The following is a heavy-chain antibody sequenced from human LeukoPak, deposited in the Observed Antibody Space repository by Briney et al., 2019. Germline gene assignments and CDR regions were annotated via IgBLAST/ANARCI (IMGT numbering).Heavy chain of an antibody. D-gene: IGHD3-22*01. Sequence: GGSLRLSCAASGFTFSSYWMSWVRQAPGKGLEWVANINQDGSEKYFVDSVKGRFTISRDNAKNSLYLQMNSLRAEDTAVYYCARRAFYYDSSGYYCPVWGQGTLVTVSS. CDR2: INQDGSEK. CDR1: GFTFSSYW. V-gene: IGHV3-7*01. CDR3: ARRAFYYDSSGYYCPV. J-gene: IGHJ4*02.